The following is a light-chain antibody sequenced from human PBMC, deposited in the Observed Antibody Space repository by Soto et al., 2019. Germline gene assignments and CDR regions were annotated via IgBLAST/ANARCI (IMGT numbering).Light chain of an antibody. CDR1: QSVSSN. V-gene: IGKV3-15*01. J-gene: IGKJ3*01. Sequence: IAMTPVPATPSVSPGGRATPSCRASQSVSSNLAWYQQKPGQAPRXLIYGASTRATGIPARFSGSGSGTDFTLTISSLQPEDFATDYCQQLNSYPLFGPGTKVDIK. CDR2: GAS. CDR3: QQLNSYPL.